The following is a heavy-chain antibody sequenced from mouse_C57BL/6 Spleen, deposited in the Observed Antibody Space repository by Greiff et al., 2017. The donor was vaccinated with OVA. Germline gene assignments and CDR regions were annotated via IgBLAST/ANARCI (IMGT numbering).Heavy chain of an antibody. CDR2: INPSSGYT. V-gene: IGHV1-4*01. CDR3: ARGDDGYYLWFAY. CDR1: GYTFTSYT. Sequence: QVQLQQSGAELARPGASVKMSCKASGYTFTSYTMHWVKQRPGQGLEWIGYINPSSGYTKYNQKFKDKATLTADKSSSTAYMQLSSLTSEDSAVYYCARGDDGYYLWFAYWGKGTLVTVSA. J-gene: IGHJ3*01. D-gene: IGHD2-3*01.